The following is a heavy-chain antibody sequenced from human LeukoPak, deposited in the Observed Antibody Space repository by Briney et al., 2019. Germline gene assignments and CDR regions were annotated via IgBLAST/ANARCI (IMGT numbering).Heavy chain of an antibody. CDR2: ISGSGSTT. Sequence: GGCLRLSCAASGFTFSSYAMSWVRQAPGKGLEWGSGISGSGSTTDYADSVEGRFTIARDSSTNTLFLQMHSLRVEDTATYYCAKVQEMATSPYYFDYWGQGTPVPVSS. J-gene: IGHJ4*02. V-gene: IGHV3-23*01. D-gene: IGHD5-12*01. CDR3: AKVQEMATSPYYFDY. CDR1: GFTFSSYA.